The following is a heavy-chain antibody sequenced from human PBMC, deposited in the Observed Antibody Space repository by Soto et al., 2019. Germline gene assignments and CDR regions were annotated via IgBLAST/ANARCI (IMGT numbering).Heavy chain of an antibody. CDR2: INAGNGNT. CDR1: GYTFTSYA. CDR3: ARDVAAADY. J-gene: IGHJ4*02. Sequence: QVQLVQSGAEEKKPGASVKVSCKASGYTFTSYAMHWVRQAPGQRLEWMGWINAGNGNTKYSQKFQGRVTITRDTAASTAYRELSTLRSEATALYYCARDVAAADYGAQGPLVTVSS. D-gene: IGHD6-25*01. V-gene: IGHV1-3*05.